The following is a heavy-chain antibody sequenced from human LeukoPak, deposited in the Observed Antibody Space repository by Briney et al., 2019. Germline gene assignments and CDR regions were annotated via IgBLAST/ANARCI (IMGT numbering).Heavy chain of an antibody. Sequence: GGSLRLSCAASGFSFSSDWVRWVRQAPGKGLEWVANIKEDGSGKTYVDSVRGRFTASIDNAKTSVYLQMSSLSAEDTALYYCVSPRGPWGQGTLVTVSS. J-gene: IGHJ5*02. CDR2: IKEDGSGK. D-gene: IGHD6-6*01. V-gene: IGHV3-7*01. CDR3: VSPRGP. CDR1: GFSFSSDW.